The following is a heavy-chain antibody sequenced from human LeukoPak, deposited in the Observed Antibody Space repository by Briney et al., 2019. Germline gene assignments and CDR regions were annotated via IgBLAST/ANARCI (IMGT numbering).Heavy chain of an antibody. CDR2: IYYTANT. CDR3: ARHLSSVGVAGITTMMDS. J-gene: IGHJ4*02. Sequence: SETPSLTCAVSGVSISGRTNSWGWIRQPPGKGLEWIGSIYYTANTYYNPSLKIRVTISVDTSTKELSLKVTSVTAADTSIYYCARHLSSVGVAGITTMMDSWGQGTLVTVSA. CDR1: GVSISGRTNS. V-gene: IGHV4-39*01. D-gene: IGHD3-3*01.